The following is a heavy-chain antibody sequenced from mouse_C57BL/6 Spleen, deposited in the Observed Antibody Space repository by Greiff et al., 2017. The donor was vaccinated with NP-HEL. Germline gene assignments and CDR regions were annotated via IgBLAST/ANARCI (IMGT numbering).Heavy chain of an antibody. CDR1: GYTFTSYG. CDR2: IYPRSGNT. Sequence: LVESGAELARPGASVKLSCKASGYTFTSYGISWVKQRTGQGLEWIGEIYPRSGNTYYNEKFKGKATLTADKSSSTAYMELRSLTSEDSAVYFCAYGNYRYWYFDVWGTGTTVTVSS. CDR3: AYGNYRYWYFDV. D-gene: IGHD2-10*02. V-gene: IGHV1-81*01. J-gene: IGHJ1*03.